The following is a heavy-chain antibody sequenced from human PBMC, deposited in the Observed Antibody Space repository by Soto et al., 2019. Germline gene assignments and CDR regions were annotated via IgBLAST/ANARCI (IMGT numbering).Heavy chain of an antibody. J-gene: IGHJ6*02. CDR3: AQSDSSSAGRGLDF. CDR2: VYWDDDK. V-gene: IGHV2-5*02. CDR1: GFSLSSSGVG. Sequence: QITLKESGPTLVKPTQTLTLTCTFSGFSLSSSGVGVGWIRQPPGKALEWLALVYWDDDKRYSPSLKTRLTINEETSRKQVVLTMTNVDPVDTGTYYCAQSDSSSAGRGLDFWGQGTTVTVS. D-gene: IGHD6-6*01.